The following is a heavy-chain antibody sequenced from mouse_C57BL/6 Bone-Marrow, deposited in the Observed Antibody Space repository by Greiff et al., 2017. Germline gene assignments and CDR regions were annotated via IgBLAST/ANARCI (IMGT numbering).Heavy chain of an antibody. V-gene: IGHV1-47*01. Sequence: VKLQQSGAELVKPGASVKMSCKASGYTFTTYPIEWMKQNHGKSLEWIGNFHPYNDDTKYNEKFKGKATLTVEKSSSTVYLELSRLTSDDSSDYYGAMGYYGSNYERAYAMDYRGQGNSVTVSS. CDR2: FHPYNDDT. CDR1: GYTFTTYP. J-gene: IGHJ4*01. D-gene: IGHD1-1*01. CDR3: AMGYYGSNYERAYAMDY.